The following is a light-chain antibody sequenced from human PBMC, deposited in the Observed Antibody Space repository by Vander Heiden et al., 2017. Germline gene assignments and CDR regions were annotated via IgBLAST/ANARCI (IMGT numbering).Light chain of an antibody. V-gene: IGKV1-5*03. J-gene: IGKJ1*01. CDR3: RQYNSYPWT. CDR1: QSISSW. CDR2: KAS. Sequence: DIQMTQTPSTLSASVGDRVTITCRASQSISSWLAWYQQQPGKAPKLLIYKASSLESGVPSRFTARRPLTAFTLTISILQLDHFATYYSRQYNSYPWTFGQGTKVXIK.